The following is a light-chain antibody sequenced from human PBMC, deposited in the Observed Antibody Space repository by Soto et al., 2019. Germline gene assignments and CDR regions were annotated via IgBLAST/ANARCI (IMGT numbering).Light chain of an antibody. CDR3: QPYGSSPPLT. J-gene: IGKJ4*01. Sequence: DIQMTQSPSTLSASVGDRVTITCRASQSINSWLAWYQQKPGKAPKLLIYKASTLKSGVPSRFSGSGSGTEFTLTISSLQPDDFAVYYCQPYGSSPPLTFGGGTKVDIK. CDR2: KAS. V-gene: IGKV1-5*03. CDR1: QSINSW.